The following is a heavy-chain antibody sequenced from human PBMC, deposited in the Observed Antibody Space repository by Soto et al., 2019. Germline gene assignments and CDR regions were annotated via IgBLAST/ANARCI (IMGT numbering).Heavy chain of an antibody. J-gene: IGHJ1*01. D-gene: IGHD2-15*01. Sequence: QITLKESGPTLVKPTQTLMLTCTFSGFSLSTSGVGVGWIRQPPGKALEWLAVIYWDDDKGYSPSLKNRLTITKDTSKNQVVLTMTNMDPVDTATYYCAHTVGLVVVTSEDEYFQHWGQGTQVTVSS. CDR2: IYWDDDK. CDR1: GFSLSTSGVG. V-gene: IGHV2-5*02. CDR3: AHTVGLVVVTSEDEYFQH.